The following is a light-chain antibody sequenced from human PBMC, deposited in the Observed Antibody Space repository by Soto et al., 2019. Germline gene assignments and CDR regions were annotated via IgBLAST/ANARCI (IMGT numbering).Light chain of an antibody. V-gene: IGKV3-11*01. J-gene: IGKJ3*01. CDR1: QSVSSY. Sequence: EIVLTQSPATLSLSPGERATLSCRASQSVSSYLAWSQQKPGQAPRLLIYDASNRATGIPARFSGSGSGTDFALTISSLEPEAFAVYYCQERRKWSLRVTFGPWTKVDIK. CDR3: QERRKWSLRVT. CDR2: DAS.